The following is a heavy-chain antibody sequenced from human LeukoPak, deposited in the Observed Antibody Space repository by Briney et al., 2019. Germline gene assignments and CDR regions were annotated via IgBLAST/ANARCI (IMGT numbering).Heavy chain of an antibody. J-gene: IGHJ4*02. CDR1: GFTFSSYA. D-gene: IGHD3-22*01. CDR2: ISYDGSNK. CDR3: ARDERGYYNSSGFFGAIDY. Sequence: PGRSLRLSCAASGFTFSSYAMHWVRQAPGKGLEWVAVISYDGSNKYYADSVKGRFTISRDNSKNTLYLQMNSLRAEDTAVYYCARDERGYYNSSGFFGAIDYWGQGTLVTVSS. V-gene: IGHV3-30*04.